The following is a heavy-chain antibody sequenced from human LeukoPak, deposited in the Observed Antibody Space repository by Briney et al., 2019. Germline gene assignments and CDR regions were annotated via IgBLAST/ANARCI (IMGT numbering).Heavy chain of an antibody. D-gene: IGHD3-10*01. V-gene: IGHV1-46*01. Sequence: ASVKVSCKASGYTFTNYYLHWVRQAPGQGLAWTGIINPSGDTTRYVEKFQGRVTMIRDTSASTVYMELSSLRSEDTAVYYCARGGYSESFYNPRSYGMDVWGQGTTVIVSS. CDR1: GYTFTNYY. CDR3: ARGGYSESFYNPRSYGMDV. J-gene: IGHJ6*02. CDR2: INPSGDTT.